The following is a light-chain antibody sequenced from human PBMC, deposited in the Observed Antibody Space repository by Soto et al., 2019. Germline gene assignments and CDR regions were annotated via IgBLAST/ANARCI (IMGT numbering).Light chain of an antibody. CDR2: GAS. V-gene: IGKV3-15*01. Sequence: EIVMTQSPATLSVSPGERATLSCRASQSVNSNLAWYQQKPGQAPRLLIYGASTRATGIPARVSGSGSGTEFTLTISSLQSEDFAVYYCQQYNNWPLTFGQGTKVEIK. J-gene: IGKJ1*01. CDR1: QSVNSN. CDR3: QQYNNWPLT.